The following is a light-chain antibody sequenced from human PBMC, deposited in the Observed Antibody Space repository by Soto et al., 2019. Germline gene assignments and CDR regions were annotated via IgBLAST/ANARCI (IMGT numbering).Light chain of an antibody. CDR1: NSDIGTYKH. CDR3: SSQASGSTLT. Sequence: QSVLTQPASVSGSPGQSTTISCTGTNSDIGTYKHVSWYQQHPGKHPKLMIYDVSTRPSGVSNRFSGAKSGNTASLTISGLQAEDEADYYCSSQASGSTLTFGGGTKVTVL. V-gene: IGLV2-14*03. CDR2: DVS. J-gene: IGLJ2*01.